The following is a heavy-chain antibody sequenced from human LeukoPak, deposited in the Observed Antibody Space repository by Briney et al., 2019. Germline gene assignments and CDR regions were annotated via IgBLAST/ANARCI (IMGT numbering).Heavy chain of an antibody. J-gene: IGHJ5*02. V-gene: IGHV1-24*01. Sequence: GASVKASCKVSGYTLTELSMHWVRQAPGKGLEWMGGFDPEDGETIYAQKFQGRVTMAEDTSTDTAYMELSSLRSEDTAVYYCATELATMSGFDPWGQGTLVTVSS. CDR2: FDPEDGET. CDR1: GYTLTELS. D-gene: IGHD3-10*02. CDR3: ATELATMSGFDP.